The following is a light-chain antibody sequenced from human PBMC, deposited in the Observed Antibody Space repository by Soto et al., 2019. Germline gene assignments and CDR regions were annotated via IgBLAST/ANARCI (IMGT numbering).Light chain of an antibody. CDR2: EVS. V-gene: IGLV2-14*01. J-gene: IGLJ1*01. CDR1: NSDVGAYRY. Sequence: QSVLTQPASVSGSPGQAITISCSGSNSDVGAYRYVSWYQQHPGKAPKLMIYEVSNRPSGVSERFSGSKSGNTASLTIFGLQAEDEADYYCSSYTITSTYVLGTGTKVTVL. CDR3: SSYTITSTYV.